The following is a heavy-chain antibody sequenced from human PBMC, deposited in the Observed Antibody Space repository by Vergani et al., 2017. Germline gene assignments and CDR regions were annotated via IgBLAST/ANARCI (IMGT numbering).Heavy chain of an antibody. CDR1: GFTFSSYG. Sequence: QVQLVESGGGVVQPGRSLRLSCAASGFTFSSYGMHWVRQAPGKGLEWVAVISYDGSNKYYADSVKGRFTISRDNSKNTLYLQMNSLRAEDTAVYYCAKDWAPKLRVGAIPGVCDYWGQGTLVTVSS. CDR3: AKDWAPKLRVGAIPGVCDY. J-gene: IGHJ4*02. D-gene: IGHD1-26*01. CDR2: ISYDGSNK. V-gene: IGHV3-30*18.